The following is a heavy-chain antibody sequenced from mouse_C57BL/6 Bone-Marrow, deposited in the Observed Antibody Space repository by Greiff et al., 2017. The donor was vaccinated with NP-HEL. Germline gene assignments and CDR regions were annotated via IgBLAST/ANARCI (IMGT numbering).Heavy chain of an antibody. D-gene: IGHD2-5*01. J-gene: IGHJ2*01. V-gene: IGHV14-3*01. CDR3: ARTAYYSNYGRLYFDY. CDR1: GFNIKNTY. CDR2: IDPANGNT. Sequence: EVQLQQSVAELVRPGASVKLSCTASGFNIKNTYMHWVKQRPEQGLEWIGRIDPANGNTKYAPKFPGKATITADTSSNTAYLQLSSLTSEDTAIYYCARTAYYSNYGRLYFDYWGQGTTLTVSS.